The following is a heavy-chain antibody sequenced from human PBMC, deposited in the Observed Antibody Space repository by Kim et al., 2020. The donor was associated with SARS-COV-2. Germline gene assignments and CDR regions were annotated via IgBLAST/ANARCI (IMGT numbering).Heavy chain of an antibody. Sequence: SETLSLTCAVSGGSISSSNWWSWVRQPPGKGLEWIGEIYHSGSTNYNPSLKSRVTISVDKSKNQFSLKLSSVTAADTAVYYCARDLDADSYYYYGMDVWGQGTTVTVSS. CDR3: ARDLDADSYYYYGMDV. CDR2: IYHSGST. J-gene: IGHJ6*02. CDR1: GGSISSSNW. V-gene: IGHV4-4*02. D-gene: IGHD1-1*01.